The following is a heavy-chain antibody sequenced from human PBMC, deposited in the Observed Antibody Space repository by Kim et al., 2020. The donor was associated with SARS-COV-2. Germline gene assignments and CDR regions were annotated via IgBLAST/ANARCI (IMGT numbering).Heavy chain of an antibody. Sequence: GGSLRLSCAASGFTVSSNYMSWLRQAPGKGLEWLSVIYSGDKTYYVESVKGRLTISRDNSKNTLYLQISSLRVEDTAVYYCATNLAAAGVVWGQGTLVT. J-gene: IGHJ4*02. D-gene: IGHD6-13*01. CDR1: GFTVSSNY. CDR2: IYSGDKT. CDR3: ATNLAAAGVV. V-gene: IGHV3-66*01.